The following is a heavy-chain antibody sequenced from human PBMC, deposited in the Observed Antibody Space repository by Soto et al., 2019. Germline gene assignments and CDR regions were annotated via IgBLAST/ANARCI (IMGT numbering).Heavy chain of an antibody. D-gene: IGHD6-19*01. J-gene: IGHJ4*02. CDR1: GFTFSSYA. Sequence: GGSLRLSCSASGFTFSSYAMHWVRQAPGKGLEYVSAISSNGGSTYYADSVKGRFTISRDNSKNTLYLQMSSLRAEDTAVYYCVKAPPRIIAVAGTVGYYFDYWGQGTLVTVSS. V-gene: IGHV3-64D*08. CDR2: ISSNGGST. CDR3: VKAPPRIIAVAGTVGYYFDY.